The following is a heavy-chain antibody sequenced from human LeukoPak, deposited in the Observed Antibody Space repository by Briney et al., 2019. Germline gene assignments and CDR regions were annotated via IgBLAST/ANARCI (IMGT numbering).Heavy chain of an antibody. CDR1: GGSISSYY. J-gene: IGHJ2*01. D-gene: IGHD4-17*01. V-gene: IGHV4-4*07. CDR3: ARRTTNYGDYLVNWYFDL. CDR2: TYTSGST. Sequence: PSETLSLTCTVSGGSISSYYWSWIRQPAGKGLEWIGRTYTSGSTNYNPSLKSRVTISVNTSKSQFSLKLSSVTAADTAVYYCARRTTNYGDYLVNWYFDLWGRGTLVTVSS.